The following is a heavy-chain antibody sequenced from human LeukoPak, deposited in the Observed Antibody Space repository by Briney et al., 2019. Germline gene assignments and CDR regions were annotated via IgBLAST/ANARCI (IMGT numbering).Heavy chain of an antibody. Sequence: ASVKVSCKASGYTFTSYDIHWVRQATGQGLEWMGWMNPNSGNTGYAQKFQGRVTITRNTSISTAYMELSSLRSEDTAMYYCARGYGGDTVQNDYWGQGTLVTVSS. CDR3: ARGYGGDTVQNDY. D-gene: IGHD4-17*01. CDR2: MNPNSGNT. CDR1: GYTFTSYD. J-gene: IGHJ4*02. V-gene: IGHV1-8*03.